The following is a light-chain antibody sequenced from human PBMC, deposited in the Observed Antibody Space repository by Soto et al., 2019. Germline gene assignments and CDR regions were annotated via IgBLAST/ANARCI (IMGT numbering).Light chain of an antibody. CDR3: QQYYSSRRT. CDR2: GAS. V-gene: IGKV3-20*01. J-gene: IGKJ1*01. Sequence: EVVLTQSPVTLSLSPGERASLSCSASQSLSRNYVAWYQQRVGQAPRLLIYGASTRAAGIPDRFSGSGSGTEFTLTISSLQADDVAVYYCQQYYSSRRTFGQGTKVDIK. CDR1: QSLSRNY.